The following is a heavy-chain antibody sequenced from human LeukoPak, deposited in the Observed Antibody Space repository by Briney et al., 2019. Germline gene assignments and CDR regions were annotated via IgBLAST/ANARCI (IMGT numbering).Heavy chain of an antibody. Sequence: SETLSLTCTVSGGSISSHYWSWIRQRPGKGLEWIGYIYYSGTTNYNPSLKSRVTISVDTSKNQFSLRLSSVTAADTAVYYCATSYGDGQWGQGTLVTVSS. CDR3: ATSYGDGQ. V-gene: IGHV4-59*11. CDR1: GGSISSHY. CDR2: IYYSGTT. J-gene: IGHJ4*02. D-gene: IGHD4-17*01.